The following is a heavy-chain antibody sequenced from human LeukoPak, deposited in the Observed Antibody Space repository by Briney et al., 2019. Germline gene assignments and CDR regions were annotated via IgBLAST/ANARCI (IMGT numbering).Heavy chain of an antibody. CDR1: GLTFSSYA. CDR3: AKAGTTNCYYYYMDV. J-gene: IGHJ6*03. Sequence: AGGSLRLSCAASGLTFSSYAMSWVRQAPGKGLEWVSANCGSGGTTYYADSVEGRFTVSRDFSKDTLYLQMDSLRAEDTAVYFCAKAGTTNCYYYYMDVWGKGTTVTVSS. CDR2: NCGSGGTT. V-gene: IGHV3-23*01. D-gene: IGHD1-7*01.